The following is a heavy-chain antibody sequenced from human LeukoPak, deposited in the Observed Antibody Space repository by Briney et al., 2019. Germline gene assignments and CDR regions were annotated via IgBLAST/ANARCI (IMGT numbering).Heavy chain of an antibody. CDR2: IKQDGSEK. CDR3: ARDNPPDY. Sequence: GGSLRLSCVASGFTFSSSWMSWVRRAPGKGLEWVANIKQDGSEKSYVESVRGRFTISRDNAKNSLYLQLNSLRAEDTALYYCARDNPPDYWGQGTLVTVSS. J-gene: IGHJ4*02. CDR1: GFTFSSSW. V-gene: IGHV3-7*03.